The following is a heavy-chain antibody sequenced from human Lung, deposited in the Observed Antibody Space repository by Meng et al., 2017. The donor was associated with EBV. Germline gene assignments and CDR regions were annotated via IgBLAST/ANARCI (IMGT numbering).Heavy chain of an antibody. CDR2: IYSGGST. J-gene: IGHJ4*02. CDR3: TKSPGIRKPFDF. V-gene: IGHV3-53*01. CDR1: GFTVSTNY. D-gene: IGHD1-14*01. Sequence: VQVVESGGGLIPPRGSLRLSCAVSGFTVSTNYMTCVRQAPGTGLEWVSIIYSGGSTYYADSVRGRFTISRDNSNNTVYLQMNSLRADDTAVYYWTKSPGIRKPFDFWGQGTLVTVSS.